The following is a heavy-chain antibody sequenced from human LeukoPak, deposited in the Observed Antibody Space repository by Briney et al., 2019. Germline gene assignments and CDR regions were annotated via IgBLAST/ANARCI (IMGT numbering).Heavy chain of an antibody. Sequence: PSESLSLTCTVSGVSISSYYRSWIRQLPGKGLEWIGCIYYSGSTNYNPSPKTRATITVDTSKNQFSLKLSSVTATETAVYYCASDMSWGSSGWFGYWGQGTLVTVSS. CDR1: GVSISSYY. D-gene: IGHD6-19*01. J-gene: IGHJ4*02. CDR3: ASDMSWGSSGWFGY. V-gene: IGHV4-59*01. CDR2: IYYSGST.